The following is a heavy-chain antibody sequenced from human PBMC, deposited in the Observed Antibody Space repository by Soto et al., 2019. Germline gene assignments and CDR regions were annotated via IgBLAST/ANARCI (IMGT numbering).Heavy chain of an antibody. CDR3: ARQGFLTGYQKYYYYYYMDV. CDR1: GYSFTSYW. V-gene: IGHV5-51*01. Sequence: GESLKISCKGSGYSFTSYWIGWVRQMPGKGLEWMGIIYPGDSDTRYSPSFQGQVTISADKSISTAYLQWSSLKASDTAMYYCARQGFLTGYQKYYYYYYMDVWGKGTTVTVSS. CDR2: IYPGDSDT. J-gene: IGHJ6*03. D-gene: IGHD3-9*01.